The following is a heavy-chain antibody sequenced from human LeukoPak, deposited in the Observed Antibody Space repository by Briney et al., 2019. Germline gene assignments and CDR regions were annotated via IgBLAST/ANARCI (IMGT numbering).Heavy chain of an antibody. Sequence: GGSLRLSCAASGFTFSDDYMSWIRQAPGKGLEWVSYISSSGSTIYYADSVKGRFTISRDNAKNSLYLQMNSLRAEDTAVYYCARDLKGIAVAGTFDYWGQGTLVTVSS. V-gene: IGHV3-11*01. CDR1: GFTFSDDY. CDR3: ARDLKGIAVAGTFDY. J-gene: IGHJ4*02. D-gene: IGHD6-19*01. CDR2: ISSSGSTI.